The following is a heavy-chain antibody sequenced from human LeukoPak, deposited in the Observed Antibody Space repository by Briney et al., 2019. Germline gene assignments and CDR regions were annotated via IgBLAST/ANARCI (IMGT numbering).Heavy chain of an antibody. J-gene: IGHJ6*02. CDR3: ARDNLYSKGRMDV. CDR2: INAGNGNT. Sequence: ASVKVSCKASGYTFTNYGIHWVRQAPGQRLEWMGWINAGNGNTKYSQKFQGRVTITRDTSASTAYMELSSLRSEDTAVYYCARDNLYSKGRMDVWGQGTTVTVSS. V-gene: IGHV1-3*01. D-gene: IGHD6-13*01. CDR1: GYTFTNYG.